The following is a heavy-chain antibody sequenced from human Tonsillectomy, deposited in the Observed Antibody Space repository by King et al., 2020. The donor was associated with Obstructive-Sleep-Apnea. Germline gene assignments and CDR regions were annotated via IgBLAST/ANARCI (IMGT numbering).Heavy chain of an antibody. V-gene: IGHV3-23*04. D-gene: IGHD4-23*01. CDR2: ISGSGGST. Sequence: VQLVESGGGLVQPGGSLRLSCAASGFTFSSYAMSGVRQAPGKGLEWVSAISGSGGSTYYADSVKGRFTISRDNSKNTLYLQMNSLRAADTAVYYCAKDRVTTVVTPAADAFDIWGQGTMVTVSS. J-gene: IGHJ3*02. CDR1: GFTFSSYA. CDR3: AKDRVTTVVTPAADAFDI.